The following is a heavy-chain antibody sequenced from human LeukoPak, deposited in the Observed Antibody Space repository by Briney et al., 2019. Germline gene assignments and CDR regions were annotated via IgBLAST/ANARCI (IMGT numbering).Heavy chain of an antibody. D-gene: IGHD5-12*01. Sequence: GGSLRLSCAASGFTFDTYSMNWVRQAPGKGLEWVSSISSSSSYIYYADSVKGRFTISRDNSKNTLYLQMNSLRAEDTAVYYCARGRGYSGYDPIDYWGQGTLVTVSS. CDR2: ISSSSSYI. J-gene: IGHJ4*02. V-gene: IGHV3-21*01. CDR1: GFTFDTYS. CDR3: ARGRGYSGYDPIDY.